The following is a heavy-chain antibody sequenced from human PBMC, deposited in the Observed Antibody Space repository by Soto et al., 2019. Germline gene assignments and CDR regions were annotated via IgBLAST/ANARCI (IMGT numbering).Heavy chain of an antibody. CDR2: IDPSGSST. V-gene: IGHV5-10-1*01. J-gene: IGHJ6*02. D-gene: IGHD1-1*01. Sequence: PGESLKISCQGSGYTFSNTWISWVRQNPGKGLEGMGKIDPSGSSTDYSPSFQGPVCLSVDKSVRTAYLQWCSLKASDNPTPDCGTTMLKFAGTPTSSEGDFGMDVWGHGTAVTVSS. CDR1: GYTFSNTW. CDR3: GTTMLKFAGTPTSSEGDFGMDV.